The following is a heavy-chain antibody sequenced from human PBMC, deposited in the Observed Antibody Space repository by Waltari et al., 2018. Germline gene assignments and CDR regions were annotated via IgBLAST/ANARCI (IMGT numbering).Heavy chain of an antibody. CDR1: GGTFSSYT. J-gene: IGHJ3*02. CDR3: ARDPTYYYDSSGYLGAFDI. V-gene: IGHV1-69*08. D-gene: IGHD3-22*01. Sequence: QVQLVQSGAEVKKPGSSVKVSCKASGGTFSSYTISWVRQAPGHGLEWMGRIIPILGIANYAQKFQGRVTITADKSTSTAYMELSSLRSEDTAVYYCARDPTYYYDSSGYLGAFDIWGQGTMVTVSS. CDR2: IIPILGIA.